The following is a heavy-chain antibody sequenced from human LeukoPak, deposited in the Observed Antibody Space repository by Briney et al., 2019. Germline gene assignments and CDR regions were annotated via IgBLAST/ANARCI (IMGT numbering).Heavy chain of an antibody. CDR1: GYTFTSYG. Sequence: VASVKVSCKASGYTFTSYGITWVRQAPAQGLEWMGWISTYNGNTNYAQNLQGRVTMTTDTSTSTAYMELRSLRSDDTAVYYCARGGRLGELFSPDYWGQGTLVTVSS. V-gene: IGHV1-18*04. CDR2: ISTYNGNT. J-gene: IGHJ4*02. D-gene: IGHD3-16*01. CDR3: ARGGRLGELFSPDY.